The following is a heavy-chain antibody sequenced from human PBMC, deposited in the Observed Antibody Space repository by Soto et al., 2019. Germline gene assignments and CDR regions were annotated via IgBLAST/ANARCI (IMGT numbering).Heavy chain of an antibody. V-gene: IGHV3-7*01. D-gene: IGHD2-8*01. J-gene: IGHJ4*02. CDR3: ARGGLMVNAFDY. Sequence: GGSLRLSCAASGFTFSRYWMSWIRQAPGKGLEWVANIKQDGSEKYYVDSVKGRFTISRDNAKNSLYLQMNSLRAEDTAVYCCARGGLMVNAFDYWGQGTLVTISS. CDR1: GFTFSRYW. CDR2: IKQDGSEK.